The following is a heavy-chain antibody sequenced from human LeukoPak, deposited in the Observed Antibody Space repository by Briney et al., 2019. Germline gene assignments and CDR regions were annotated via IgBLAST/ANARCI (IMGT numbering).Heavy chain of an antibody. J-gene: IGHJ5*02. CDR2: IKPDGSEI. V-gene: IGHV3-7*03. CDR1: GFTFSNLW. CDR3: ARSNQDFASGSGDL. Sequence: GGSLRLSCAASGFTFSNLWMSWVRQAPGKGLEWVANIKPDGSEISYVDSVKGRFTISRDNAQNSLYLQMIGLRADDTAVYYCARSNQDFASGSGDLWGQGTLVTVSS. D-gene: IGHD3-10*01.